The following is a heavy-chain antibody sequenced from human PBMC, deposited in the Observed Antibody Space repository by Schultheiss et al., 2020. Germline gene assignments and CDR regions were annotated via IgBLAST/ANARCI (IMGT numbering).Heavy chain of an antibody. D-gene: IGHD6-19*01. Sequence: SETLSLTCTVSDGSVNSGSYYWSWIRQPPGKGLEWIGYISYSGSTNYNPSLNSRVTISLDTSKNQFSLKLSSVTAADTAVYYCARGDHTVAPFYYWGQGTLVTVSS. CDR2: ISYSGST. CDR3: ARGDHTVAPFYY. CDR1: DGSVNSGSYY. J-gene: IGHJ4*02. V-gene: IGHV4-61*01.